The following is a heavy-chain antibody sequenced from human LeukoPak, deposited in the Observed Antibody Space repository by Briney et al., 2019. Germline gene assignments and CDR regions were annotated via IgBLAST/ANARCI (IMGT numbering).Heavy chain of an antibody. CDR1: GGSITSGDYY. CDR3: ARATGSGSYRLNAFDI. CDR2: IYYSGSI. J-gene: IGHJ3*02. V-gene: IGHV4-30-4*01. D-gene: IGHD3-10*01. Sequence: PSETLSLTCTVSGGSITSGDYYWSWIRQPPGKGLEWIGYIYYSGSIFYKPSLKSRVTIAVDTSKNHFSLKLSSVTAADTAVYYCARATGSGSYRLNAFDIWGQGTMVTVSS.